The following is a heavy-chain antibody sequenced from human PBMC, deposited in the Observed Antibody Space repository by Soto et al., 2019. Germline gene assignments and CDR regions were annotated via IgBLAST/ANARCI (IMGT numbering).Heavy chain of an antibody. D-gene: IGHD2-21*02. CDR1: GGSISSYY. J-gene: IGHJ4*02. Sequence: QVQLQESGPGLVKPSETLSLTCTVSGGSISSYYWSWIRQPPGKGLEWIGYIYYSGSTNYNPSLKSRVPLSVDTSKNQFSLKLSSVTAADTAVYYCARGEVVTAPTFDYWGQGTLVTVSS. CDR2: IYYSGST. CDR3: ARGEVVTAPTFDY. V-gene: IGHV4-59*01.